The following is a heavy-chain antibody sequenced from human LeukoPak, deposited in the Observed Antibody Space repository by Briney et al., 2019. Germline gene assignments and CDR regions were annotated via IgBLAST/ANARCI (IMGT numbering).Heavy chain of an antibody. Sequence: GGSLRLSCAAPGFPFSTSWLHWVRQAPGKGLVWVSRINSDGRSTNYADSVKGRFTISRDNAKNTLYLQMNSLRAEDTAVYYCTHLGWFDPWGQGTLVTVSS. CDR1: GFPFSTSW. J-gene: IGHJ5*02. V-gene: IGHV3-74*01. CDR2: INSDGRST. CDR3: THLGWFDP.